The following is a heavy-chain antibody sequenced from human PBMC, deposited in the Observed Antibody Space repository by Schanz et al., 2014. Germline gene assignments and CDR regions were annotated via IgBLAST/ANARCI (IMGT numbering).Heavy chain of an antibody. V-gene: IGHV3-53*01. D-gene: IGHD7-27*01. CDR1: GFTVSSNY. CDR2: ITSNGGGT. Sequence: EVQLVESGGGLIQPGGSLRLSCAVSGFTVSSNYMSWVRQAPGKGLEWVSTITSNGGGTYYADSVKGRFTISRDNAKNSLYLEMTSLRGEDTAVYYCARENLNWEAFDIWGQGTVVTVSS. J-gene: IGHJ3*02. CDR3: ARENLNWEAFDI.